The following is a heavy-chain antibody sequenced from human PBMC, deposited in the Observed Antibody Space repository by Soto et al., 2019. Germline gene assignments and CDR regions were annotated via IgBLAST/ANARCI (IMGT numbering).Heavy chain of an antibody. CDR3: ARRDSSGPAEDYFDY. Sequence: QVQLVQSGAEVKKPGASVKVSSKPFGYTFTSYGISWVRQAPGQGLEWMGWISAYNGNTNYAQKLQGRVTMTTDTSTSTAYMELRSLRSDDTAVYYCARRDSSGPAEDYFDYWGQGTLVTVSS. V-gene: IGHV1-18*01. J-gene: IGHJ4*02. D-gene: IGHD6-19*01. CDR2: ISAYNGNT. CDR1: GYTFTSYG.